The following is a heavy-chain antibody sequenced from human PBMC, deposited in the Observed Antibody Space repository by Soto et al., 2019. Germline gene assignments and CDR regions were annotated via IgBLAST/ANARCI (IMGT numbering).Heavy chain of an antibody. J-gene: IGHJ4*02. CDR2: INHSGST. CDR1: GVSFRGYY. CDR3: ARGTFPYYYDSSGYPLDY. D-gene: IGHD3-22*01. V-gene: IGHV4-34*01. Sequence: PSETLSLTCAVYGVSFRGYYWSCIRQPPGKGLEWIGEINHSGSTNYNPSLKSRVTISVDTSKNQFSLKLSSVTAADTAVYYCARGTFPYYYDSSGYPLDYWGQGTLVTVPQ.